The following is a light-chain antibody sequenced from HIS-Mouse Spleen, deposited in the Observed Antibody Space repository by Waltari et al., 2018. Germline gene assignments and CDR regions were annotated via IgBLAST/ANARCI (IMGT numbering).Light chain of an antibody. CDR3: QQRSNWPT. CDR1: QSVSSY. Sequence: EIVLTQSPATRSLSPGERATLSCRPSQSVSSYLAWYQQKPGQAPRLLIYDASNRATGIPARFSGSGSGTDFTLTISSLEPEDFAVYYCQQRSNWPTFGGGTKVEIK. J-gene: IGKJ4*01. V-gene: IGKV3-11*01. CDR2: DAS.